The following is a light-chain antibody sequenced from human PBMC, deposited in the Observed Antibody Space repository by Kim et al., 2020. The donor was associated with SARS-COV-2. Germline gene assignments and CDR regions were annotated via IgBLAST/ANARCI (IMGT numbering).Light chain of an antibody. V-gene: IGLV6-57*03. CDR1: SGSIARNY. J-gene: IGLJ3*02. CDR3: QSYDSGIWV. CDR2: EDN. Sequence: GKPVTISCTRSSGSIARNYVQWYQQRPGSAPTTVIYEDNQRPSGVPDRFSGSIDSSSNSASLTISGLKTEDESDYYCQSYDSGIWVFGGGTKVTVL.